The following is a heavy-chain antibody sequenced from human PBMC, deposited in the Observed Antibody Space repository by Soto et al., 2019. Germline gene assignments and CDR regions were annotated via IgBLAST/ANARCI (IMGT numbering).Heavy chain of an antibody. D-gene: IGHD4-17*01. CDR2: IYYSGST. CDR1: GGSISSSSYY. V-gene: IGHV4-39*01. J-gene: IGHJ5*02. CDR3: ARHYYGDSNWFDP. Sequence: QLQLQESGPGLVKPSETLSLTCTVSGGSISSSSYYWGWIRQPPGKGLEWIGSIYYSGSTYYNPSLKSRVXXSXDXXKNQFSLQLSSVTAADTAVYYCARHYYGDSNWFDPWGQGTLVTVSS.